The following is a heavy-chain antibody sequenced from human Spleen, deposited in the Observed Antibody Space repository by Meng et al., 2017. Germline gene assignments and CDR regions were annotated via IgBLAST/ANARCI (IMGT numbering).Heavy chain of an antibody. V-gene: IGHV1-2*06. J-gene: IGHJ4*02. CDR2: INPNSGGT. CDR3: VRDEDISAAGYLFGDY. Sequence: ASVKVSCKASGYTFIGYYMHWVRQAPGQGLEWMGRINPNSGGTNYAQKFQGRVTMTRDTSISTAYMELSRLRSDDTALYYCVRDEDISAAGYLFGDYWGQGTLVTVSS. CDR1: GYTFIGYY. D-gene: IGHD6-13*01.